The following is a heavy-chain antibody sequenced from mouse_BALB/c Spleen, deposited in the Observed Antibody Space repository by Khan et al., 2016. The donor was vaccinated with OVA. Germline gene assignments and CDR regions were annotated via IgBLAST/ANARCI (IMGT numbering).Heavy chain of an antibody. V-gene: IGHV9-3-1*01. D-gene: IGHD2-14*01. Sequence: QIQLVQSGPELKRPGETVKISCKASGYTFTNNGMNWVKLAPGKGFRWMGWINTYTGKPAYADDFKGRFAFSLETSASTAYLQINNLKNEDTATCVGARVGYNGTMDYWGQGTSVTVAS. CDR1: GYTFTNNG. CDR2: INTYTGKP. CDR3: ARVGYNGTMDY. J-gene: IGHJ4*01.